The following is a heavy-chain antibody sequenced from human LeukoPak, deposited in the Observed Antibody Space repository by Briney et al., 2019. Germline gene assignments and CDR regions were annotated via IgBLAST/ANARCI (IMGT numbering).Heavy chain of an antibody. CDR2: ISGSGGST. J-gene: IGHJ4*02. V-gene: IGHV3-23*01. CDR1: EFTFSNFA. Sequence: GGSLRLSCVASEFTFSNFAMTWVRQAPGKGLEWVSAISGSGGSTFYADSVKGRFTISRDNSKSTLYLELNSLRAEDTAVYYCAMGRYTMTVDYWGQGTPVTVSS. CDR3: AMGRYTMTVDY. D-gene: IGHD3-22*01.